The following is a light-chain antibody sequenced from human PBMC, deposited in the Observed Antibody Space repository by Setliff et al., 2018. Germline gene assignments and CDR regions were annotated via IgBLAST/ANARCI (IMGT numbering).Light chain of an antibody. CDR1: GSDVGGYDY. V-gene: IGLV2-14*03. J-gene: IGLJ1*01. CDR2: DVI. Sequence: QSVLTQPASVSGSPGQTIILSCTGTGSDVGGYDYISWYQLHPGKVPKLMIYDVINRPSGVSDRFSGSKSGNTASLTISGLQTEDEADYYCNAYTSGSTYVFGTGTKVTVL. CDR3: NAYTSGSTYV.